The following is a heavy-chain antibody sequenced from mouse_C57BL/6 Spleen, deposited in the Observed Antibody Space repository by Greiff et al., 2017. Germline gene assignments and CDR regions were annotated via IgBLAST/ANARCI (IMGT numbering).Heavy chain of an antibody. Sequence: EVQLQQPGPELVKPGASVKMSCKASGYTFTDYNMHWVKQSHGKSLAWIGNINPNNGGTSYNQKFKGKATLTVNKSSSTAYMELRSLTSEDSAVYYCATDSYYFAYWGQGTTLTVSS. CDR2: INPNNGGT. CDR1: GYTFTDYN. J-gene: IGHJ2*01. V-gene: IGHV1-22*01. CDR3: ATDSYYFAY.